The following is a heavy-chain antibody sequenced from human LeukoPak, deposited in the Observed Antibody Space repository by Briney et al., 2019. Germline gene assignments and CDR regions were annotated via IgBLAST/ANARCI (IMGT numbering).Heavy chain of an antibody. CDR1: GFTFSSYG. CDR3: AKGRLLEWLLVVDV. CDR2: IWYDGSNK. D-gene: IGHD3-3*01. Sequence: GRSLRLSCAASGFTFSSYGMHWVRQAPGKGLEWVAVIWYDGSNKYYADSVKGRLTISRDNSKNTLYLQMNSLRAEDTAVYYCAKGRLLEWLLVVDVWGKGTTVTVSS. V-gene: IGHV3-33*06. J-gene: IGHJ6*04.